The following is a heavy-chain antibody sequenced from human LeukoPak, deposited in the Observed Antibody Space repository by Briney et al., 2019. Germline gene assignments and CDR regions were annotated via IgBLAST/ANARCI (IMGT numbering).Heavy chain of an antibody. J-gene: IGHJ3*02. CDR2: IYYSGST. CDR3: ASHSSYYYGSDAFDI. CDR1: GGSISSGGYY. V-gene: IGHV4-31*03. Sequence: SETLSLTCTVSGGSISSGGYYWSWIRQHPGRGLEWIGYIYYSGSTYYNPSLKSRVTISVDTSKNQFSLKLSSVTAADTAVYYCASHSSYYYGSDAFDIWGQGTMVTVSS. D-gene: IGHD3-10*01.